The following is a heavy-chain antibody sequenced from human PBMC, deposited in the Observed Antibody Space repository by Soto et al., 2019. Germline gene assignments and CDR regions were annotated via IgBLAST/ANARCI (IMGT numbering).Heavy chain of an antibody. D-gene: IGHD3-10*01. Sequence: GGSLRLSCAASGFTFSNAWMNWVRQAPGKGLEWVGRIKSKTDGGTTDYAAPVKGRFTISRDDSKNTLYLQMNSLKTEDTAVYYCTTLTYDYGSGSPSGMDGWGKGTTVTVAS. J-gene: IGHJ6*04. CDR3: TTLTYDYGSGSPSGMDG. V-gene: IGHV3-15*07. CDR1: GFTFSNAW. CDR2: IKSKTDGGTT.